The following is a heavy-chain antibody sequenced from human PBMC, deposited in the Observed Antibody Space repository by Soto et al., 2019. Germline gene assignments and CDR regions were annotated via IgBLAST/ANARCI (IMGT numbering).Heavy chain of an antibody. CDR3: ARERKFDFWRKGLDV. V-gene: IGHV1-8*01. CDR1: GYTFTSYD. D-gene: IGHD3-3*01. Sequence: QAQLVQSGAEVKKPGASVKVSCKASGYTFTSYDINWVRQAPGQGLEWLGWMDPNSGSTGYAQNFQGRVTMTRNISITTALMELSSLRSEDTAVYYCARERKFDFWRKGLDVWGQGTTVTVSS. J-gene: IGHJ6*02. CDR2: MDPNSGST.